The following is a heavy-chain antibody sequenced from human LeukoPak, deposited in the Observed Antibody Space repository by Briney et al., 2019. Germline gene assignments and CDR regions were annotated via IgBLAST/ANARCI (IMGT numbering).Heavy chain of an antibody. CDR1: GYTFTNYG. CDR2: SGPYNGNT. CDR3: ARAGGRSWFDP. Sequence: ASVKVSCKAPGYTFTNYGISWVRQAPGQGLEWMGWSGPYNGNTNYAQKFQDRITMTTDTSMSTAYMELSRLTSDDTAVYYCARAGGRSWFDPWGQGTLVTVSS. V-gene: IGHV1-18*01. J-gene: IGHJ5*02.